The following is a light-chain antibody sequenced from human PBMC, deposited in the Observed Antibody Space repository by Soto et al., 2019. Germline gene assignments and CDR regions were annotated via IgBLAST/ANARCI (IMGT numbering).Light chain of an antibody. Sequence: DVQMTQSPSSLSASVGDRVTISCRSSQNIGTHLNWYQHKPGRAPKLLIYAASTLQSEVPSRFSCSGSGTDFTRTISGLQTEDFATYSCQQSHSAPLTFGGGTKVEIK. V-gene: IGKV1-39*01. CDR1: QNIGTH. CDR3: QQSHSAPLT. J-gene: IGKJ4*01. CDR2: AAS.